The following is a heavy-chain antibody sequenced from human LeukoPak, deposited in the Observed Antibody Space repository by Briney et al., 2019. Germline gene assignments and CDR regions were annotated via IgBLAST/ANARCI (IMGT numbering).Heavy chain of an antibody. CDR2: ISWNSGSI. Sequence: PGGPLRLSCAASGFTFDDYAMHWVRQAPGKGLEWVSGISWNSGSIGYADSVKGRFTISRDNAKNSLYLQMNSLRAEDTALYYCAKSGYPSSGWFHLDYWGQGTLVTVSS. CDR1: GFTFDDYA. D-gene: IGHD6-19*01. CDR3: AKSGYPSSGWFHLDY. J-gene: IGHJ4*02. V-gene: IGHV3-9*01.